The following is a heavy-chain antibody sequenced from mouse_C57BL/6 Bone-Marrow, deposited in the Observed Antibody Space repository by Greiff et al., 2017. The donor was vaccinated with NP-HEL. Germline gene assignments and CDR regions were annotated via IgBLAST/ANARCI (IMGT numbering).Heavy chain of an antibody. J-gene: IGHJ4*01. CDR3: AKRLGRGAMDY. D-gene: IGHD4-1*01. CDR2: IYPRDGST. V-gene: IGHV1-78*01. CDR1: GYTFTDHT. Sequence: VQRVESDAELVKPGASVKISCKVSGYTFTDHTIHWMKQRPEQGLEWIGYIYPRDGSTKYNEKFKGKATLTADKSSSTAYMQLNSLTSEDSAVYFCAKRLGRGAMDYWGQGTSVTVSS.